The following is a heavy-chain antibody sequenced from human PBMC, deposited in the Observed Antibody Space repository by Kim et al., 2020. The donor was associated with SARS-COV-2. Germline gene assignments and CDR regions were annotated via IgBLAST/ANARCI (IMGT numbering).Heavy chain of an antibody. V-gene: IGHV3-21*01. Sequence: GGSLRLSCAASGFAFSISDMNWVRQAPGKGLEWVSSITITGTYTYYAPSVKGRFTISRDNAKNSLYLQMNDLRVDDTAVYYCAGDLAEADDYWGQGTLVTVSS. J-gene: IGHJ4*02. D-gene: IGHD6-13*01. CDR3: AGDLAEADDY. CDR2: ITITGTYT. CDR1: GFAFSISD.